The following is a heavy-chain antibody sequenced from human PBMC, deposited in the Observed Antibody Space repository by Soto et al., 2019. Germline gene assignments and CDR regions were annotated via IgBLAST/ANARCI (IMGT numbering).Heavy chain of an antibody. D-gene: IGHD3-16*01. CDR2: VYFSGST. V-gene: IGHV4-59*01. CDR1: GGSISSYY. J-gene: IGHJ4*02. CDR3: ARSQRGRTAFTFDY. Sequence: TISGGSISSYYWSWIRQTPGKGLEWIGYVYFSGSTNYNPSLKSRVLISIDTSRNQFSLKLASVTAADTAVYFCARSQRGRTAFTFDYWGQGALVTVSS.